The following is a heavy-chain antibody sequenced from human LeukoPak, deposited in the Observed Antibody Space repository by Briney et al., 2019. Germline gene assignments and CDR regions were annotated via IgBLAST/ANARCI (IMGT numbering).Heavy chain of an antibody. J-gene: IGHJ6*03. CDR1: GGSISSYY. CDR3: ARDFRLVGERYMDV. V-gene: IGHV4-4*07. Sequence: SETLSLTCTVSGGSISSYYWSWIRQPAGKGLEWIGRIYTSGSTNYNPSLKSRVTMSVDTSEDQFSLKLSSVTAADPAVYYCARDFRLVGERYMDVWGKGTTVTVSS. D-gene: IGHD3-10*01. CDR2: IYTSGST.